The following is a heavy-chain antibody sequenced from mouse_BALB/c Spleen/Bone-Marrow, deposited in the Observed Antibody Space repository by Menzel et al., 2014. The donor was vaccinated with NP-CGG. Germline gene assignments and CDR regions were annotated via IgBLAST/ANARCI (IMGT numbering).Heavy chain of an antibody. D-gene: IGHD4-1*01. J-gene: IGHJ3*01. Sequence: VQLQESGAELVRPGTSVKVSCKASGYTFTSSWMHWAKQWPGQGLEWIGEIHPNSGNTNYNEKFKGKATLTVDTSSSTAYVDLSSLTSGDSAVYYCARYWSGFAYWGQGTLVTVSA. CDR1: GYTFTSSW. CDR2: IHPNSGNT. V-gene: IGHV1S130*01. CDR3: ARYWSGFAY.